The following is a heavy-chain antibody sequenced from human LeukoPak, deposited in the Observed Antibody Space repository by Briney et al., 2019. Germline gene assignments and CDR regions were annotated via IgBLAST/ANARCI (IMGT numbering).Heavy chain of an antibody. CDR1: GCSISSSNW. CDR3: ACKTTAAAGTFDS. J-gene: IGHJ4*02. Sequence: SETLSLTCSVSGCSISSSNWGRWVRQSPGKGLECIGEIHHSGSTNYNPSLKSRVTISVDKSKNQFSLKLSSVTVADTALYYCACKTTAAAGTFDSWGQGTLVTVSS. D-gene: IGHD6-13*01. CDR2: IHHSGST. V-gene: IGHV4-4*02.